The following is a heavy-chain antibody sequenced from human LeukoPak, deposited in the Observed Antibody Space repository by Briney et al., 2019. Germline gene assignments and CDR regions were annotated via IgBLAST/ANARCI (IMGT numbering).Heavy chain of an antibody. CDR2: IRYDGSNK. J-gene: IGHJ6*03. CDR3: AKDQGSSNYGGYYMDV. V-gene: IGHV3-30*02. CDR1: GFTFSSYG. D-gene: IGHD4-11*01. Sequence: GGSLRLSCAASGFTFSSYGMHWVRQAPGKGLEWVAFIRYDGSNKYYADSVKGRFTISRDNSKNTLYLQMNSLRAEDTAVYYCAKDQGSSNYGGYYMDVWGKGTTVTVSS.